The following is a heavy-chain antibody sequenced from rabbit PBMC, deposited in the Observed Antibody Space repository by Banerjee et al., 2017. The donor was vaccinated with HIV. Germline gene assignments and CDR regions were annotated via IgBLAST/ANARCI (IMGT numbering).Heavy chain of an antibody. D-gene: IGHD6-1*01. J-gene: IGHJ4*01. Sequence: QSLEESGGDLVKPGASLTLTCTASGFSFSSDYYMCWVRQAPGKRPEWIAYIYAGSSGSTYYASWAKGRFTISKTSSTTVTLQMTSLTAADTATYFCARGYAGYAGYGYAMDYFNLWGQGTLVTVS. CDR1: GFSFSSDYY. V-gene: IGHV1S40*01. CDR3: ARGYAGYAGYGYAMDYFNL. CDR2: IYAGSSGST.